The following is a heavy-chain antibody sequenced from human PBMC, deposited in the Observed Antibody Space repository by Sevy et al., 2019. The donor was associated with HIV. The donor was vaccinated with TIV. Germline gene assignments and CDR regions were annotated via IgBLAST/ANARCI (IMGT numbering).Heavy chain of an antibody. J-gene: IGHJ6*03. CDR2: IKPDGSVK. V-gene: IGHV3-7*01. CDR3: ARDTNYFYVDV. D-gene: IGHD1-1*01. Sequence: GGYLRLSCVVSGFSFSNYWMTWVRQAPGKGLEWVANIKPDGSVKSYVDSVKGRFTVSRDNAKNSLSLQMNSLRAEDTAVDYCARDTNYFYVDVWGKGTTVTVSS. CDR1: GFSFSNYW.